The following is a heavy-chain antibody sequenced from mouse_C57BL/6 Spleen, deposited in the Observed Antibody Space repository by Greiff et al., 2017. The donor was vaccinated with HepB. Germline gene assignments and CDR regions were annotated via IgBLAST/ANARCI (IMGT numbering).Heavy chain of an antibody. V-gene: IGHV1-55*01. Sequence: QVQLQQPGAELVKPGASVKMSCKASGYTFTSYWITWVKQRPGQGLEWIGDIYPGSGSTNYNEKFKSKATLTVDTSSGTAYMQLSSLTSEDSAVYYCARDYYGSSYERFAYWGQGTLVTVSA. CDR3: ARDYYGSSYERFAY. CDR1: GYTFTSYW. D-gene: IGHD1-1*01. J-gene: IGHJ3*01. CDR2: IYPGSGST.